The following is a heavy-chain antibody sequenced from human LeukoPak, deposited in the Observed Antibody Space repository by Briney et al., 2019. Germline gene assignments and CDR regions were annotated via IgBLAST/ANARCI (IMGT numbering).Heavy chain of an antibody. J-gene: IGHJ4*02. V-gene: IGHV4-4*02. Sequence: SETLSLTCAVSGGSISGSNWWSWVRQPPGKGLEWIGEIYHSGSTNYNPSLKSRVTISIDTSKNQFSLKLSSVTAADTAVYYCGRRNYNYATYEYWGQGTLVTVSS. D-gene: IGHD5-24*01. CDR2: IYHSGST. CDR1: GGSISGSNW. CDR3: GRRNYNYATYEY.